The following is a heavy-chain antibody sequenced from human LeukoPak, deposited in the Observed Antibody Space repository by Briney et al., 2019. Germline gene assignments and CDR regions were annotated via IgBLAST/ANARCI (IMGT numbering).Heavy chain of an antibody. J-gene: IGHJ5*02. D-gene: IGHD3-3*01. V-gene: IGHV4-39*02. Sequence: SETLSLTCTVSGGSISSSTSYYGGWIRQPPGKGLEWIGSISYSGNTYYNPPLKSRVTISVDTSKNHFSLELSSVTAADTAVYYCARAGFWSGYYNNWFDPWGQGTLVTVSS. CDR1: GGSISSSTSYY. CDR2: ISYSGNT. CDR3: ARAGFWSGYYNNWFDP.